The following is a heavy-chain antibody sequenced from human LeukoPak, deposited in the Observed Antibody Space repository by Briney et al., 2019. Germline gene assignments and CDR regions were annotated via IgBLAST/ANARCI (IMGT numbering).Heavy chain of an antibody. J-gene: IGHJ4*02. V-gene: IGHV1-8*03. Sequence: ASVKVSCKASGYTFTSFDINWVRQATGQGLEWMGWMNPNSGKTGYAQKFQGRVTITRNTSISTAYMELSGLRSEDTAVYYCARGETTATFFDWGQGTLVTVSS. CDR1: GYTFTSFD. CDR3: ARGETTATFFD. CDR2: MNPNSGKT. D-gene: IGHD4-17*01.